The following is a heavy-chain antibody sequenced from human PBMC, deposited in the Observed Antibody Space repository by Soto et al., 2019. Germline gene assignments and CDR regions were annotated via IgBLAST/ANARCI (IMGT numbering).Heavy chain of an antibody. CDR1: VGSISSYY. CDR3: ASVKTGYSNPPVWNAFDV. D-gene: IGHD6-13*01. J-gene: IGHJ3*01. CDR2: IYTSGST. Sequence: PSETLSLTCTVSVGSISSYYWSLIRQPAGKGLECIWRIYTSGSTNYNPSLKSRVTMSVDTSKNQFSLKLSSVTAAETAVYSCASVKTGYSNPPVWNAFDVWGQSTMVTFSS. V-gene: IGHV4-4*07.